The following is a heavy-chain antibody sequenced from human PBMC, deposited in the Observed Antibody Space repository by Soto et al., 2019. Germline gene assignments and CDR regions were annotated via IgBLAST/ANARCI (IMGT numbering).Heavy chain of an antibody. CDR2: INAGNGNT. CDR1: GYTFTSYA. Sequence: QVQLVQSGAEVKKPGASVKVSCKASGYTFTSYAMHWVRQAPGQRLEWMGWINAGNGNTKYSQKFQCRVTITRDTAASTPYMELSSLRSEDTSVYYCASSYYGSGNPKDYSYGMDVWGQGTTVTVSS. D-gene: IGHD3-10*01. J-gene: IGHJ6*02. CDR3: ASSYYGSGNPKDYSYGMDV. V-gene: IGHV1-3*01.